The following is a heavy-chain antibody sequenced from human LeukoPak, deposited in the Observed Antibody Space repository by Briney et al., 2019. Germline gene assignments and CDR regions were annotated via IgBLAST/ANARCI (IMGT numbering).Heavy chain of an antibody. D-gene: IGHD4-17*01. J-gene: IGHJ4*02. CDR1: GGSISSGGYY. V-gene: IGHV4-31*03. Sequence: SSETLSLTCTVSGGSISSGGYYWSWIRQHPGKGLEWIGYIYYSGNTYYNPSLKSRVTISVDTSKNQFSLKLSSVTAADTAVYYCARATVTPPYYFDYWGQGTLVTVSS. CDR2: IYYSGNT. CDR3: ARATVTPPYYFDY.